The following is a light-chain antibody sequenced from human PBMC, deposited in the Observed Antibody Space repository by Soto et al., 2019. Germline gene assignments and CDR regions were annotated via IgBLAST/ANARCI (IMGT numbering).Light chain of an antibody. CDR2: DVS. CDR1: SSDIGGYNS. Sequence: QSALTQPASASGSPGQSVTISCTGTSSDIGGYNSVSWYQQHPGKAPKVMIYDVSKRPSGVSNRFSGSKSGNTASLTISGLQAEDEADYYCSSYTSSSTLGVFGTGTKVTVL. CDR3: SSYTSSSTLGV. V-gene: IGLV2-14*01. J-gene: IGLJ1*01.